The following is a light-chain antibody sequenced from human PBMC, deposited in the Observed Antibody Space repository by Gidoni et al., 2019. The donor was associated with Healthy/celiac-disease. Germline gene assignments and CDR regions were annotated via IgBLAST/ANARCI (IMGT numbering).Light chain of an antibody. V-gene: IGKV4-1*01. Sequence: DIVMTQSPDSLAVSLGERATINCKSSQSVLYSSNNKNYLAWYQQKPGQPPKLLIYWASTRESGVPDRFSGSGSGTDFTLTISRLQAEDMAVYYCQQYYSTRTFGQGTKVEIK. CDR3: QQYYSTRT. CDR1: QSVLYSSNNKNY. J-gene: IGKJ1*01. CDR2: WAS.